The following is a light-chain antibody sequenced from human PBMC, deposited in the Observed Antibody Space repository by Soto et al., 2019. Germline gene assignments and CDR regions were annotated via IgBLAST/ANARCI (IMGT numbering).Light chain of an antibody. Sequence: PGERATLSCRASQSFSSSYVAWYQQKPGQAPRLLIYGASSRATGIPDRFSGSGSGTDFTLTISRLEPEDFAVYYCQQYGSSPFTFGPGTKVDIK. CDR3: QQYGSSPFT. CDR1: QSFSSSY. V-gene: IGKV3-20*01. J-gene: IGKJ3*01. CDR2: GAS.